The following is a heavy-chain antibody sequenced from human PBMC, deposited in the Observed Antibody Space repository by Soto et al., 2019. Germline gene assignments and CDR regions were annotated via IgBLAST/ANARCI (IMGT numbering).Heavy chain of an antibody. D-gene: IGHD1-1*01. CDR3: AICGTTSGYAFDI. Sequence: ASVKVSCKASGGTFSSYAISWVRQAPGQGLEWMGGTIPIFGTANYAQKFQGRVTITADESTSTAYMELSSLRSEDTAVYYCAICGTTSGYAFDIWGQGTMVTVSS. CDR2: TIPIFGTA. CDR1: GGTFSSYA. V-gene: IGHV1-69*13. J-gene: IGHJ3*02.